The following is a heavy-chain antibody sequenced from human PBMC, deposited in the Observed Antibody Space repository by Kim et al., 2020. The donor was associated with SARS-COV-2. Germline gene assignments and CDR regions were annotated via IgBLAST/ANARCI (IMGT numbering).Heavy chain of an antibody. CDR1: GGSISSGSYY. V-gene: IGHV4-61*02. D-gene: IGHD6-13*01. J-gene: IGHJ4*02. CDR2: IYTSGST. Sequence: SETLSLTCTVSGGSISSGSYYWSWIRQPAGKGLEWIGRIYTSGSTNYNPSLKSRVTISVDTSKNQFSLKLSSVTAADTAVYYCARAQRGGNGGVLKQQPGRMYYFDYWGQGTLVTVSS. CDR3: ARAQRGGNGGVLKQQPGRMYYFDY.